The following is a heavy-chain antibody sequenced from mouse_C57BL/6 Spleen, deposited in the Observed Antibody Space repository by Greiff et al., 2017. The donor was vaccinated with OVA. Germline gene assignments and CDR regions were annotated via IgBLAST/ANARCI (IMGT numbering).Heavy chain of an antibody. CDR1: GFNIKDDY. CDR3: TTAYDYDEAY. Sequence: EVKLQESGAELVRPGASVKLSCTASGFNIKDDYMHWVKQRPEQGLEWIGWIDPENGDTEYASKFQGKATITADTSSNTAYLQLSSLTSEDTAVYYCTTAYDYDEAYWGQGTLVTVSA. J-gene: IGHJ3*01. CDR2: IDPENGDT. D-gene: IGHD2-4*01. V-gene: IGHV14-4*01.